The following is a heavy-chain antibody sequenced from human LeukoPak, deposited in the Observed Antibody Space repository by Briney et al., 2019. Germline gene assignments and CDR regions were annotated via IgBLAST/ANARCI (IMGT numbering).Heavy chain of an antibody. CDR2: ISAYSGNT. J-gene: IGHJ4*02. D-gene: IGHD2-2*01. V-gene: IGHV1-18*01. CDR1: GYTFTSYG. CDR3: AREGSYCTSSTCFDY. Sequence: ASVKVSCKASGYTFTSYGISWVRQAPGQGLEWMGWISAYSGNTDYAQNLHGRVTMTTDTSTNTAYVELGSLTSDDTAVYYCAREGSYCTSSTCFDYWGQGTLVTVSS.